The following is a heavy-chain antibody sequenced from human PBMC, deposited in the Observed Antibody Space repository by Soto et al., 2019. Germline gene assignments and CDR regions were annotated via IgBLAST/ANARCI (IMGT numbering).Heavy chain of an antibody. Sequence: ASVKVSCKASGYTFTGYYMHWVRQAPGQGLEWMGWINPNSGGTNYAQKFQGWVTMTRDTSISTAYMELSRLRSDDTAVYYCARAFGDGSRYSYYMDGWGKGTTVNVSS. D-gene: IGHD2-15*01. V-gene: IGHV1-2*04. CDR3: ARAFGDGSRYSYYMDG. J-gene: IGHJ6*03. CDR1: GYTFTGYY. CDR2: INPNSGGT.